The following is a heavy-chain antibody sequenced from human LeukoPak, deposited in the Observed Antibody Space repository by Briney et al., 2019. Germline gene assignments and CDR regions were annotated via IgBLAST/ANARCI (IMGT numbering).Heavy chain of an antibody. J-gene: IGHJ4*02. D-gene: IGHD3-16*01. CDR2: MNPNSGNT. V-gene: IGHV1-8*02. Sequence: GESLKISCKYSGYSFTAYWIGWVRQATGQGLEWMGWMNPNSGNTGYAQKFQGRVTMTRNTSISTAYMELSSLRSEDTAVYYCARARDYGDYSDYWGQGTLVTVSS. CDR1: GYSFTAYW. CDR3: ARARDYGDYSDY.